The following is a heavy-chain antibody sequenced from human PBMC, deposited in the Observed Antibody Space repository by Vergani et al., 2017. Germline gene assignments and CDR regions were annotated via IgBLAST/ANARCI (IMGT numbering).Heavy chain of an antibody. CDR3: GRGSYNYN. CDR2: IKNTDDST. J-gene: IGHJ4*02. CDR1: GFTFSSHA. Sequence: EVQLLQSEGAVVQPGGSLRLSCVASGFTFSSHAMSWVRQGHGQGLEWVSSIKNTDDSTHYAYSVKGRFTISRDNSKNTLYLQMNSLRVEDTAVYYCGRGSYNYNWGQGTLVTVSS. D-gene: IGHD1-1*01. V-gene: IGHV3-23*01.